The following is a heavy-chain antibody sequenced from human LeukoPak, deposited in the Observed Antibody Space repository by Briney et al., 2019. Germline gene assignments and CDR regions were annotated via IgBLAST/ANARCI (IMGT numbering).Heavy chain of an antibody. Sequence: ASVKVSCKASGYRXTSYYMHGVRQAPGQGLEWMGIINASGGSTTYAQKFQGRVTMTRDTSTSTVYMELSSLRSEDTAVYYCARDLIAAAGTTWFDPWGQGTLVTVSS. CDR1: GYRXTSYY. CDR2: INASGGST. CDR3: ARDLIAAAGTTWFDP. D-gene: IGHD6-13*01. J-gene: IGHJ5*02. V-gene: IGHV1-46*01.